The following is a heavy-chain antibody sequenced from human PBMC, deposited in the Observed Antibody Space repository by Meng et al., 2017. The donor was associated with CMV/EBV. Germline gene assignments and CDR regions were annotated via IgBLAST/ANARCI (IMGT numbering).Heavy chain of an antibody. CDR2: INHSGST. Sequence: SETLSLTCAVYGGSFSGYYWSWIRQPPGKGLEWIGEINHSGSTNYNPSLKSRVTISVDTSKNQFSLKLSSVTAADTAVYYCASGHCTNGVCYFYFDYWGQGTLVTVSS. D-gene: IGHD2-8*01. J-gene: IGHJ4*02. V-gene: IGHV4-34*01. CDR3: ASGHCTNGVCYFYFDY. CDR1: GGSFSGYY.